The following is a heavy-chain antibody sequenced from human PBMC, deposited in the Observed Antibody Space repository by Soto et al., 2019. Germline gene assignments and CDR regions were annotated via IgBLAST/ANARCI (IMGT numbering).Heavy chain of an antibody. V-gene: IGHV1-18*01. Sequence: QVQLVQSGAEVKKPGASVKVSCKASGYTFTSYGISWVRQAPGQGLEWMGWISAYNGNTNYAQKLQGRVTLTTDTTTNTAYMELRSLRSDDTAVYYCARDLGPYYYGSGSYYVVPPRYYGMDVWGQGTTVTVSS. CDR1: GYTFTSYG. J-gene: IGHJ6*02. CDR2: ISAYNGNT. CDR3: ARDLGPYYYGSGSYYVVPPRYYGMDV. D-gene: IGHD3-10*01.